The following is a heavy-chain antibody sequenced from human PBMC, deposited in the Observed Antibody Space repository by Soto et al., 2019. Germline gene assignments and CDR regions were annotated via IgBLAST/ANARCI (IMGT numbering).Heavy chain of an antibody. V-gene: IGHV4-30-2*01. CDR3: ARGINYYDSSGDSWFDP. Sequence: SETLSLTCAVSGGSISSGGYSWSWIRQPPGKGLEWIGYIYHSGSTYYNPSLKSRVTMSVDTSKNQFSLKLSSVTAADTAMYYCARGINYYDSSGDSWFDPWGQGTLVTVSS. CDR2: IYHSGST. CDR1: GGSISSGGYS. D-gene: IGHD3-22*01. J-gene: IGHJ5*02.